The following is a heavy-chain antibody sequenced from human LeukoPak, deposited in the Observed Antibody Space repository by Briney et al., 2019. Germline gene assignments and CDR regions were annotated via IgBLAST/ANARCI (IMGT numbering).Heavy chain of an antibody. J-gene: IGHJ4*02. V-gene: IGHV3-30-3*01. CDR1: GFSFSSYA. D-gene: IGHD2-21*02. Sequence: GGSLRLSCAASGFSFSSYALHWVRQAPGQGLQWVASISYDGNNKYYADSVRGRFTISRHSAKNTLYLQMNSLSTEDTAMYYCARSIVVVTYLAYWGQGTLVTVSS. CDR2: ISYDGNNK. CDR3: ARSIVVVTYLAY.